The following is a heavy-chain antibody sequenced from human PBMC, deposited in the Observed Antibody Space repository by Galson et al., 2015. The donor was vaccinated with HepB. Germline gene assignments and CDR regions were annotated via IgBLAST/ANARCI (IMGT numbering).Heavy chain of an antibody. CDR3: AMGGGVIGGAFDI. J-gene: IGHJ3*02. CDR2: IIPTLGTT. D-gene: IGHD3-16*02. Sequence: SVKVSCKASGGTFRNLIISWVRQAPGQGLEWMGEIIPTLGTTKYAQKLQGRVTITADKSTITAYMDLTSVRSEDTAVYYCAMGGGVIGGAFDIWGQGTTLIVSS. CDR1: GGTFRNLI. V-gene: IGHV1-69*08.